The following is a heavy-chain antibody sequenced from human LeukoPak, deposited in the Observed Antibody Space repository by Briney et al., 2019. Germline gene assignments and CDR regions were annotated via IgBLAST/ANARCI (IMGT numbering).Heavy chain of an antibody. J-gene: IGHJ4*02. V-gene: IGHV4-34*01. CDR3: ARGTPLRYFDWLGLVPFDY. D-gene: IGHD3-9*01. CDR1: GGSLSAYY. CDR2: INHSGST. Sequence: PSETLSLTCAVYGGSLSAYYWSWIRQPPGKGLEWIGEINHSGSTNYNPSLKSRVTISVDTSKNQFSLKLSSVTAADTAVYYCARGTPLRYFDWLGLVPFDYWGQGTLVTVSS.